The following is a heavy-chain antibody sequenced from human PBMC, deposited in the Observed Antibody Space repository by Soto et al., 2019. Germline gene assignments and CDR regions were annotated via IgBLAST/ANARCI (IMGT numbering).Heavy chain of an antibody. D-gene: IGHD4-17*01. CDR2: INHSGST. J-gene: IGHJ4*02. CDR3: ARGQYGDYDY. CDR1: GGSFSGYY. Sequence: PSETLSLTCAVYGGSFSGYYWSWIRQPPGKGLEWIGEINHSGSTNYNPSLKSRVTISVDTSKNQFSLKLSSVTAADTAVYYCARGQYGDYDYWGQGTLVTVSS. V-gene: IGHV4-34*01.